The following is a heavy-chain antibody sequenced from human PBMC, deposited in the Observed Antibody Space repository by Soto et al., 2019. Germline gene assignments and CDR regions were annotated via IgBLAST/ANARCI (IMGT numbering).Heavy chain of an antibody. CDR1: GGSVSSGSYY. D-gene: IGHD3-16*01. CDR2: IYYSGST. J-gene: IGHJ5*02. V-gene: IGHV4-61*01. CDR3: AGGRSLRLGWFDP. Sequence: QVQLQESGPGLVKPSETLSLTCTVSGGSVSSGSYYWSWIRQPPGKGLEWIGYIYYSGSTNYNPSLKRRVTISVDTSKNQFSLKLSSVTAADTAVYYCAGGRSLRLGWFDPWGQGTLVTVSS.